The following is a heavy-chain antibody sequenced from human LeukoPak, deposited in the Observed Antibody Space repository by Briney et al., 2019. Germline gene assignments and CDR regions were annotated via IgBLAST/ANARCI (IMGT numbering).Heavy chain of an antibody. D-gene: IGHD3-22*01. V-gene: IGHV3-23*01. CDR1: GFTFSSYA. CDR2: ISGSGGST. J-gene: IGHJ4*02. Sequence: GGSLRLSCAASGFTFSSYAMSWVRQAPGKGLEWVSAISGSGGSTYYADSVKGRFTISRDNSKNTLYLQMNSLRGEDTAVYYCAKDQYYYDSSGYSLDYWGQGTLVTVSS. CDR3: AKDQYYYDSSGYSLDY.